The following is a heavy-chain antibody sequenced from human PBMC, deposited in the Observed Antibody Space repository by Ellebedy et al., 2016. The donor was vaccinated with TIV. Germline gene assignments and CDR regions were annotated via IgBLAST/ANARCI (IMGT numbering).Heavy chain of an antibody. D-gene: IGHD3-10*01. Sequence: SETLSLTXTVSGYSISSGYYWGWIRQPPGKGLEWIGSIYHSGSTYYNPSLKSRVTISVDTSKNQFSLKLSSVTAADTAVYYCARSMVVRGVVLDYWGQGTLVTVSS. J-gene: IGHJ4*02. CDR3: ARSMVVRGVVLDY. CDR2: IYHSGST. V-gene: IGHV4-38-2*02. CDR1: GYSISSGYY.